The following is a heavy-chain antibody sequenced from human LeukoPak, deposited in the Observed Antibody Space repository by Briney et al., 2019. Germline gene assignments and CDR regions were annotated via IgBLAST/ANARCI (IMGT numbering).Heavy chain of an antibody. V-gene: IGHV1-18*01. CDR1: GYSFSNYG. J-gene: IGHJ4*02. CDR3: ARVGGVVQWL. Sequence: ASVKVSCKTSGYSFSNYGISWVRQAPGQGLEWMGWISVYNGNTKSAQRVQGRITMTTDTSTSTAYMELRSLRSDDTAVYYCARVGGVVQWLWGQGTLVTVSS. CDR2: ISVYNGNT. D-gene: IGHD3-16*01.